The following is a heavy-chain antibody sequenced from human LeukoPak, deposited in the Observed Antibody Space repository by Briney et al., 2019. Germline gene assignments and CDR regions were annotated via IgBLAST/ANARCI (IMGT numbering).Heavy chain of an antibody. CDR3: ARESPQWLLRGDAFDI. CDR2: IYYSGRT. D-gene: IGHD6-19*01. Sequence: SETLSLTCTVSGGSISSYYWSWIRQPPGKGQEWIGYIYYSGRTNYLPSLKSRVISTVDTSKIQFSLKLSAGTGADTAVYYGARESPQWLLRGDAFDIWGQGTIVTVSS. CDR1: GGSISSYY. V-gene: IGHV4-59*12. J-gene: IGHJ3*02.